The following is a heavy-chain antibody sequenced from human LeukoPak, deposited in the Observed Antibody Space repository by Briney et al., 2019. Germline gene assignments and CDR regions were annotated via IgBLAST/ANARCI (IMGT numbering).Heavy chain of an antibody. J-gene: IGHJ4*02. CDR3: AVGYCSGGSCSVVTY. V-gene: IGHV1-8*01. D-gene: IGHD2-15*01. CDR2: MNPNSGNT. Sequence: ASVKVSCKASGYTFTSYDINWVRQAAGQGLEWMGWMNPNSGNTGYAQKFQGRVTMTRNTSISTAYMELSSLRSEDTAVYYCAVGYCSGGSCSVVTYWGQGTLVTVSS. CDR1: GYTFTSYD.